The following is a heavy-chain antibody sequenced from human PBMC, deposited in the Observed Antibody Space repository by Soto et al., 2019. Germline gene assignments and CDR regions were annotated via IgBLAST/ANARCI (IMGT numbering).Heavy chain of an antibody. Sequence: QVQLVKSGAEGKNPGASGKVSSRASVYTFTGYGISWVGKPPEQGLEWMGWISAYKGNTNYAQKLQGRVTMTTDTSTSTAYMELRSLRSDDTAVYYCAREPVTAIQWFDPWGQGTLVTVSS. CDR1: VYTFTGYG. CDR3: AREPVTAIQWFDP. D-gene: IGHD2-21*02. J-gene: IGHJ5*02. CDR2: ISAYKGNT. V-gene: IGHV1-18*04.